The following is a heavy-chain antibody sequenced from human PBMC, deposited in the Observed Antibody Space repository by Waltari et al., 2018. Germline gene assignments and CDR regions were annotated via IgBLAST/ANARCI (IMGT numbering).Heavy chain of an antibody. CDR2: IKQDGSER. Sequence: EVLLVESGGGLVQPGGSLRLSCEASGFTFSGCWMTWVRQAPGKGLEWVANIKQDGSERYYMDSVRGRFTISRDNAKNSLSLQMNSLRAEDTAVYYCATWRSLIAPFMGGVFEIWGHGTMVTVSS. CDR1: GFTFSGCW. D-gene: IGHD3-16*01. J-gene: IGHJ3*02. V-gene: IGHV3-7*01. CDR3: ATWRSLIAPFMGGVFEI.